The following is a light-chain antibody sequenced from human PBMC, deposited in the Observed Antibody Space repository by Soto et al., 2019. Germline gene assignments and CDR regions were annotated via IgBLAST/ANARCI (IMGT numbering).Light chain of an antibody. CDR2: GAS. V-gene: IGKV3-20*01. CDR1: QSFNSIY. Sequence: EIVLTQSPGTLSLSQGERATLSCRASQSFNSIYLAWYQQKPGQAPRLLIYGASSRATGIPDRFSGSGSGTDFTLTISRLEPEDFAVYYCHQYDSWTFGQGTKVDIK. J-gene: IGKJ1*01. CDR3: HQYDSWT.